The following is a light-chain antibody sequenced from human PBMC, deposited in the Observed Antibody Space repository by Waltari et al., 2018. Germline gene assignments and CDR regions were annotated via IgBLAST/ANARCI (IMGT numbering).Light chain of an antibody. J-gene: IGLJ1*01. CDR1: SSDVGAYNY. Sequence: QSALTQPASVSGSPAQSITISCTGTSSDVGAYNYVSWFQQHPGKAPKLLIYEVSNRPSGVSSRFSGSSSGNTASLTIAGLQAEDEADYYCSAYRGSSALVFGTGTKVTVL. CDR2: EVS. V-gene: IGLV2-14*01. CDR3: SAYRGSSALV.